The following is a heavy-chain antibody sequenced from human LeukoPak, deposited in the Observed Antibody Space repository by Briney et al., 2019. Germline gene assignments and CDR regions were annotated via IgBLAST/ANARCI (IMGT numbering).Heavy chain of an antibody. J-gene: IGHJ3*02. V-gene: IGHV3-23*01. CDR2: ISGSGDTT. Sequence: GGSLRLSCAASGFTFRSYAMNWVRQAPGKGLEWVSVISGSGDTTNYADSVKGRFTISRDNSKNTLYLQMNSLRAEDTAVYYCAKSITMIVVVVGNALDIWGQGTMVTVSS. CDR1: GFTFRSYA. D-gene: IGHD3-22*01. CDR3: AKSITMIVVVVGNALDI.